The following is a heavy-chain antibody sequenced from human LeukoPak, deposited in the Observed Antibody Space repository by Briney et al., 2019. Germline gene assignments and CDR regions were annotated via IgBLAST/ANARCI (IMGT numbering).Heavy chain of an antibody. J-gene: IGHJ4*02. CDR3: ARVRSSSSGLDY. D-gene: IGHD6-6*01. CDR1: GFTFTSYA. V-gene: IGHV4-34*01. Sequence: GSLRLSCAASGFTFTSYAMSWVRQPPGKGLEWIGEINHSGSTNYNPSLKSRVTISVDTSKNQVSLKLSSVTAADTAVYYCARVRSSSSGLDYWGQGTLVTVSS. CDR2: INHSGST.